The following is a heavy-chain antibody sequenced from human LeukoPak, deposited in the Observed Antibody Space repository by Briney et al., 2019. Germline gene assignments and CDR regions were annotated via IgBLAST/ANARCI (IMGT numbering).Heavy chain of an antibody. CDR1: GGSFSGYY. Sequence: SETLSLTCAVYGGSFSGYYWSWIRQPPGKGLEWIGRIYTSGSTNYNPSLKSRVTISVDTSKNQFSLKLSSVTAADTAVYYCARQSAITIYGYWGQGTLVTVSS. V-gene: IGHV4-59*08. D-gene: IGHD3-3*01. CDR3: ARQSAITIYGY. CDR2: IYTSGST. J-gene: IGHJ4*02.